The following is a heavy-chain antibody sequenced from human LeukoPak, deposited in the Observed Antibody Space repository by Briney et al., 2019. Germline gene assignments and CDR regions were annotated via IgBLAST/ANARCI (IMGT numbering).Heavy chain of an antibody. V-gene: IGHV3-11*06. CDR1: GFTFSDYY. D-gene: IGHD6-13*01. J-gene: IGHJ4*02. CDR2: ISSSSSYT. Sequence: PGGSLRLSCAASGFTFSDYYMSWIRQAPGKGLEWVSYISSSSSYTNYADSVKGRFTISRDNAKNSQYLQMNSLRAEDTAVYYCAREWIPYSRDDYWGQGTLVTVSS. CDR3: AREWIPYSRDDY.